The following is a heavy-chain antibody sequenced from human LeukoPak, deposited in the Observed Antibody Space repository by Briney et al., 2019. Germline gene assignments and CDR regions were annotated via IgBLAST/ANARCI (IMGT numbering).Heavy chain of an antibody. CDR3: ARDTRGWYDY. CDR1: GFTFSSYA. J-gene: IGHJ4*02. D-gene: IGHD6-19*01. Sequence: GGSLRLSCAASGFTFSSYAMHWVRQAPGKGLEYVSAISSNGGSTYYANSVKGRFTISRDNSKNTLYLQMGSLRAEDMAVYYCARDTRGWYDYWGQGTLVTVSS. CDR2: ISSNGGST. V-gene: IGHV3-64*01.